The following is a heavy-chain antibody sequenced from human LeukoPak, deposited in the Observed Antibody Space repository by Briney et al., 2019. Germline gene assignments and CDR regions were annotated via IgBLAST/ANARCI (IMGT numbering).Heavy chain of an antibody. D-gene: IGHD3-10*01. CDR3: ARGYYGSGSPIYGMDV. J-gene: IGHJ6*02. CDR2: IGTAGDT. CDR1: GFTFSSYS. V-gene: IGHV3-13*04. Sequence: GGSLRLSCAASGFTFSSYSMNWVRQATGKGLEWVSAIGTAGDTYYPGSVKGRFTISRENAKNSLYLQMNSLRAGDTAVYYCARGYYGSGSPIYGMDVWGQGTTVTVSS.